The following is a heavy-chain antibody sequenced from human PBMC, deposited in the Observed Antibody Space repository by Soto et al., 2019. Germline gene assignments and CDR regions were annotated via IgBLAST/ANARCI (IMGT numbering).Heavy chain of an antibody. CDR3: ANWVEGSHVYFDY. Sequence: GGSLRLSCAASGFFFSGYAMTWARRAPGKGLEWVSSISGSGGNTYYEDSVKGRFTISRDNSKNTLYLQMYSLRVEDTAVYYCANWVEGSHVYFDYWGRGTLVTVSS. CDR2: ISGSGGNT. CDR1: GFFFSGYA. J-gene: IGHJ4*02. V-gene: IGHV3-23*01. D-gene: IGHD6-13*01.